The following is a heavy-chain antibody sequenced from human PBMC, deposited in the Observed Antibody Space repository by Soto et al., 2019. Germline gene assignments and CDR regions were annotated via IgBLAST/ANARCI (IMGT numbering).Heavy chain of an antibody. J-gene: IGHJ2*01. CDR2: IYYSGST. Sequence: QVQLQESGPGLVKPSQTLSLTCTVSGGSISSGGYYWSWIRQHPGKGLEWIGYIYYSGSTYYNPSINSRVTISVDTSKHQFSLKLSSVTAADTAVYYCARDSTTVTTSRYFDLWGRGTLVTVSS. D-gene: IGHD4-17*01. CDR3: ARDSTTVTTSRYFDL. V-gene: IGHV4-31*03. CDR1: GGSISSGGYY.